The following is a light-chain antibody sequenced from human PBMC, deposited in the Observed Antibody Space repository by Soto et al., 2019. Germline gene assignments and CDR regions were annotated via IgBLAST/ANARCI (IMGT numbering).Light chain of an antibody. CDR3: QQYGSSPPRT. Sequence: IVLTQSPCTLSLSPGERATLSCISIQSVSNDFLAWYQQKPGQAPRLLIYGASTRATDVPDRFSGSGSGADFTLTISRLEPEDFAVYYCQQYGSSPPRTFGQGTKVDIK. V-gene: IGKV3-20*01. CDR1: QSVSNDF. J-gene: IGKJ1*01. CDR2: GAS.